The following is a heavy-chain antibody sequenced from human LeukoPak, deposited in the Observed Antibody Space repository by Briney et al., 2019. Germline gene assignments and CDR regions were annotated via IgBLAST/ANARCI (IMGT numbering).Heavy chain of an antibody. J-gene: IGHJ4*02. CDR3: ARSNTAMVNFDY. D-gene: IGHD5-18*01. V-gene: IGHV1-69*02. Sequence: SVKVSCKASGGTFSSYTISWVRQAPGQGLEWMGRIIPILGIANYAQKFQGRVTITADKSTSTAYMELRSLRSEDTAVYYCARSNTAMVNFDYWGQGTLVTVSS. CDR1: GGTFSSYT. CDR2: IIPILGIA.